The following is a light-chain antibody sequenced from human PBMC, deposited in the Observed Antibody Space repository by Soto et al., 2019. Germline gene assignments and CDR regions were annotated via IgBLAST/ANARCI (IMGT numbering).Light chain of an antibody. V-gene: IGKV3-15*01. Sequence: EIVMKQPPGTLSLSTGDTATLSCRASQSLGSDLAWYQQRPGQAPRLLIFGASARPTGIPARISGSGSGTEFTLTISSLRSEDFAVYFCQQYYNWPRTFGQGTKVDIK. J-gene: IGKJ1*01. CDR2: GAS. CDR3: QQYYNWPRT. CDR1: QSLGSD.